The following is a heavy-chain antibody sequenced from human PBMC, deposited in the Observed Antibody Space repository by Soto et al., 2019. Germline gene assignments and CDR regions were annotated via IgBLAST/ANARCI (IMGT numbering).Heavy chain of an antibody. Sequence: QVQLVQSGAEVKKPGSSVKVSCKASGGTFSSYAISWVRQAPGQGLEWMGGIIPIFGTADYAKKFQGRVTITADESTSTAYMELSSLRSEATAVYYCASHSGSAPEGRYYYGMDVWGQGTTVTVSS. J-gene: IGHJ6*02. CDR2: IIPIFGTA. CDR1: GGTFSSYA. CDR3: ASHSGSAPEGRYYYGMDV. D-gene: IGHD1-26*01. V-gene: IGHV1-69*12.